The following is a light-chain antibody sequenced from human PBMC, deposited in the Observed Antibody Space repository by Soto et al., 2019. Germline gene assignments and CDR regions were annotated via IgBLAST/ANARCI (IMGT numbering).Light chain of an antibody. V-gene: IGKV1-5*03. CDR3: QQYSTFLT. CDR2: XTS. CDR1: RGLXRW. J-gene: IGKJ1*01. Sequence: IQMSQSPSTLSASVGDRVNITCRASRGLXRWMAWYQQKPGKAPKPLIYXTSILHSGVPSRFSGSGCGTDFTLTISSLQPYDMDTYCCQQYSTFLTFGQGTKVDIK.